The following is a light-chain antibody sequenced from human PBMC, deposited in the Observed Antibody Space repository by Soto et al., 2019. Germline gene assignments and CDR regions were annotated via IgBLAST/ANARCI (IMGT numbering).Light chain of an antibody. J-gene: IGLJ2*01. CDR3: LLYYGAAVV. V-gene: IGLV2-14*01. Sequence: QSVLTQPASVSGSPGQSITISCTGTSSDVGAYNYVSWYQHHPGKVPKLLTYEVTNRPSGVSDRFSGSKSGNTASLTISGLQAEDEADYYCLLYYGAAVVFGGGTQLTVL. CDR1: SSDVGAYNY. CDR2: EVT.